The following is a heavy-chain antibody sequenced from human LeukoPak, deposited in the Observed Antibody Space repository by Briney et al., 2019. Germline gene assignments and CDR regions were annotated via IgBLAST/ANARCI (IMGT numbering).Heavy chain of an antibody. D-gene: IGHD1-1*01. J-gene: IGHJ4*02. CDR1: GFTFSSYA. V-gene: IGHV3-23*01. Sequence: GGSLRLSCAASGFTFSSYAMSWVRQAPGKGLEWVSGISGSGGSTYYADSVKGRFTISRDNSKNTLYLQMNSLRAEDTAVYYCAKATRGYGEFDYWGQGTLVTVSS. CDR2: ISGSGGST. CDR3: AKATRGYGEFDY.